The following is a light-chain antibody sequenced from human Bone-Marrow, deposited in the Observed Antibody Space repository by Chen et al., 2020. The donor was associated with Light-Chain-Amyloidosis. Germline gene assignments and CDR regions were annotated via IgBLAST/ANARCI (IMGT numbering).Light chain of an antibody. CDR3: QSADSSGTYEVI. V-gene: IGLV3-25*03. J-gene: IGLJ2*01. Sequence: SYARTQPPSVSVSPGQTATITCSGEDLPTKYAYWYQQKPGPAPVLVIHGDTERPSGISVRFSGASSGTTATLTISGVQAEDEADYHCQSADSSGTYEVIFGGGTKLTVL. CDR1: DLPTKY. CDR2: GDT.